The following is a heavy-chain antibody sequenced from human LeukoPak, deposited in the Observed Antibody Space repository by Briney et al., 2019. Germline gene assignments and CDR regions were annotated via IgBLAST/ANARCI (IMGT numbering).Heavy chain of an antibody. CDR1: GYSFTGHY. D-gene: IGHD3-22*01. CDR2: INPASGGT. V-gene: IGHV1-2*02. CDR3: SKSGLGGLDSTAYRFLEH. Sequence: ASVMVSCKASGYSFTGHYLYWVRQAPGQGLEWMGWINPASGGTEYAQMFQGRVSMTTDTSTNTAYMELTGLISDGTAVYYCSKSGLGGLDSTAYRFLEHWGQGTLIAVSS. J-gene: IGHJ4*02.